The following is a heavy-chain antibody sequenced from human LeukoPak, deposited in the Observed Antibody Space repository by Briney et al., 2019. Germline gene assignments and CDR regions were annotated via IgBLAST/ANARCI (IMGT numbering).Heavy chain of an antibody. CDR2: IYYSGRT. CDR3: ARGQKYRNGYTVTELGSGYFDY. D-gene: IGHD5-18*01. Sequence: TGGSLRLSCAASGFTFSNAWMSWVRQAPGKGLEWIGYIYYSGRTNYNPSLKSRVTISVDTSKNQFSLTLSSVTAADTAVYYCARGQKYRNGYTVTELGSGYFDYWGQGTLVTVSS. V-gene: IGHV4-59*01. J-gene: IGHJ4*02. CDR1: GFTFSNAW.